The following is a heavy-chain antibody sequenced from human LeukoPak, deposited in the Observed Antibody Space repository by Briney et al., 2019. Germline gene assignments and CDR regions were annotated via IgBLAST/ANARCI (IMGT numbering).Heavy chain of an antibody. D-gene: IGHD6-13*01. CDR1: GFTFSSYA. CDR2: ISGSGGST. CDR3: AKGPGYSSSPLGY. J-gene: IGHJ4*02. Sequence: GGSLRLSCAASGFTFSSYAMSWVRQAPGKGLEWVPAISGSGGSTYYADSVKGRFTISRDNSKNTLYLQMNSLRAEDTAVYYCAKGPGYSSSPLGYWGQGTLVTVSS. V-gene: IGHV3-23*01.